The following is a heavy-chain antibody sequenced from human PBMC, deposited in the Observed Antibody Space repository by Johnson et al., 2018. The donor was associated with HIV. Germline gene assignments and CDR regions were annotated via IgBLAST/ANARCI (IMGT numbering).Heavy chain of an antibody. Sequence: MLLVESGGGLVKPGGSLRLSCAASGFTFSDYYMSWVRQAPGKGLEWVGRITSKTDGGTKDYAAPGQGRFTISRDDSKNTLYLQMNSLKTEDTAVYYCTTCSRSGAFDIWGQGTMVTVSS. D-gene: IGHD6-13*01. J-gene: IGHJ3*02. CDR3: TTCSRSGAFDI. CDR1: GFTFSDYY. CDR2: ITSKTDGGTK. V-gene: IGHV3-15*01.